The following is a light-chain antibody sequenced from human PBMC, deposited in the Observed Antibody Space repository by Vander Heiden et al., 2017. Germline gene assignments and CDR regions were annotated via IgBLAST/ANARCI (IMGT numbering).Light chain of an antibody. Sequence: QSALTQPASVSGSPGPSITISCTGTSSDVGAYNYVSWYQQYPGKAPKLMIYDVSSRPSGVSNRFSGSKSGNTASLTISGLQAEDEADYYCSSYRTSSSLEVFGGGTKLTVL. V-gene: IGLV2-14*01. CDR3: SSYRTSSSLEV. CDR1: SSDVGAYNY. CDR2: DVS. J-gene: IGLJ2*01.